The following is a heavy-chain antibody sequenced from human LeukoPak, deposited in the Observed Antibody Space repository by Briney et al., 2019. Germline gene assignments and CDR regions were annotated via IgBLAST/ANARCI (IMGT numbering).Heavy chain of an antibody. CDR2: ISGSGGST. J-gene: IGHJ4*02. CDR3: AKAGSRIQLWPSFDY. Sequence: GGSLRLSCAASGFTFSSYAMSWVRQAPGKGLEWVPAISGSGGSTYYADSVKGRFTISRDNSKNTLYLQMNSLRAEDTAVYYCAKAGSRIQLWPSFDYWGQGTLVTVSS. CDR1: GFTFSSYA. D-gene: IGHD5-18*01. V-gene: IGHV3-23*01.